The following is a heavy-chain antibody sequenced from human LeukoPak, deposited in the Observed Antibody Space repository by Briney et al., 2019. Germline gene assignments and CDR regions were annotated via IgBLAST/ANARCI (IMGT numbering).Heavy chain of an antibody. CDR3: TRPSYGDAPYVDY. CDR1: GGSISSYY. V-gene: IGHV4-59*01. Sequence: PSETLSLTCTVSGGSISSYYWSWIRQPPGKGLEWIGYIYYSGSTNYNPSLKSRVTISADTSKNQFSLKLSSVTAAHTAVYYCTRPSYGDAPYVDYWGQGTLVTVSS. D-gene: IGHD4-17*01. CDR2: IYYSGST. J-gene: IGHJ4*02.